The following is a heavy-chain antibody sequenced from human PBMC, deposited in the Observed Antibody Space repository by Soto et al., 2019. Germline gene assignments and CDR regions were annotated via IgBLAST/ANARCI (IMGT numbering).Heavy chain of an antibody. Sequence: PSETLSLTCTVSGGSISSYYWSWIRQPPGKGLEWIGYIYYSGSTNYNPSLKSRVTISVDTSKNQFSLKLSSVTAADTAVYYCARVTSYDFCSGYYTGLYNWFDPWGQGTLVTVSS. D-gene: IGHD3-3*01. CDR1: GGSISSYY. CDR2: IYYSGST. J-gene: IGHJ5*02. V-gene: IGHV4-59*01. CDR3: ARVTSYDFCSGYYTGLYNWFDP.